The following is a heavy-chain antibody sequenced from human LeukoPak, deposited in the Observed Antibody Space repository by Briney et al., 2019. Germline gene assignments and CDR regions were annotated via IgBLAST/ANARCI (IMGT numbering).Heavy chain of an antibody. CDR3: ARVYQSAEYYFDY. V-gene: IGHV4-59*01. Sequence: PSETLSLTCTVSGGSIDSYYWSWLRQPPGKGLEWIGYIHYTGSTEYHPSLKSRVTISLDTSKNQFSLKLTSVTAADTAVYYCARVYQSAEYYFDYWGQGNLVSVSS. CDR1: GGSIDSYY. J-gene: IGHJ4*02. CDR2: IHYTGST. D-gene: IGHD2-2*01.